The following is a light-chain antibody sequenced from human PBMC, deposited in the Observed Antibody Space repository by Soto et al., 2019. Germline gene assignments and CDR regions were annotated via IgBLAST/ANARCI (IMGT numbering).Light chain of an antibody. V-gene: IGKV3-20*01. Sequence: EIVLTQSPGTLSLSPGERATLSCRASQSLSSSYLAWYQQKPGQAPRLLIYAASSRATGIPDRFSGSESGTDFTLTISSLQPEDFATYYCQQSYSTPYTFGQGTKLEIK. CDR1: QSLSSSY. CDR2: AAS. CDR3: QQSYSTPYT. J-gene: IGKJ2*01.